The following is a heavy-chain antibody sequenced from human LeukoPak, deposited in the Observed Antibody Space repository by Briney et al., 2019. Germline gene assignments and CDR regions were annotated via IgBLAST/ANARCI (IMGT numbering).Heavy chain of an antibody. Sequence: ASVQVSCKASGYTFTDYYMHWVRQAPGLGLEWMGWINPNNGGTIYAQQFQGRVTMTRDTSISTAYVELSRLRSDDTALYYCAREVGTTSNNFDYWGQGTLVTVSS. CDR3: AREVGTTSNNFDY. V-gene: IGHV1-2*02. J-gene: IGHJ4*02. D-gene: IGHD1-26*01. CDR2: INPNNGGT. CDR1: GYTFTDYY.